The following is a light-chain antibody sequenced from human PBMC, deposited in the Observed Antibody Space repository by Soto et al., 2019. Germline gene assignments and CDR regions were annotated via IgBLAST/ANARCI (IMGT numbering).Light chain of an antibody. Sequence: QSALTQPPSASGSPGQSVTISCTGTSSDVGGYDYVSWYQQHPGKAPKLMIYEVTIRPSGVSDRFSGSKSGNTASLTVSGLQAEDEADYYCSSYTGGNPSYVFGTGTKGHRP. CDR1: SSDVGGYDY. CDR2: EVT. CDR3: SSYTGGNPSYV. V-gene: IGLV2-8*01. J-gene: IGLJ1*01.